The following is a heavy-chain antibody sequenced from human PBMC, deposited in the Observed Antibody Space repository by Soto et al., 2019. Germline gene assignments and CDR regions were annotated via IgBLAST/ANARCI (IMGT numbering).Heavy chain of an antibody. Sequence: QVQLVQSGAEVKKPGASVKVSCKASGYTLTSYDINWVRQATGQGLEWMGWMNPNSGNTGYAQKFQGRVTMTRNTSISTAYMELSSLRSEDTAVYYCARGGVYYDSSGYYSHYGMDVWGQGTTVTVSS. V-gene: IGHV1-8*01. D-gene: IGHD3-22*01. CDR2: MNPNSGNT. CDR3: ARGGVYYDSSGYYSHYGMDV. J-gene: IGHJ6*02. CDR1: GYTLTSYD.